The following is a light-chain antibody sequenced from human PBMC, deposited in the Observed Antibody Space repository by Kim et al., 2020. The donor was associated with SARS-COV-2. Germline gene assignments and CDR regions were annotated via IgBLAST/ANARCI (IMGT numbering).Light chain of an antibody. V-gene: IGLV1-47*01. J-gene: IGLJ3*02. CDR2: RSD. Sequence: GQTVTISCSGSSSNIRTNDVYWYQQLPQTAPKLLIHRSDQRPAGVPDRFSGSKSGTSASLTIGGLRSEDEADYYCAARDDSLSGRVFGGGTQLTVL. CDR1: SSNIRTND. CDR3: AARDDSLSGRV.